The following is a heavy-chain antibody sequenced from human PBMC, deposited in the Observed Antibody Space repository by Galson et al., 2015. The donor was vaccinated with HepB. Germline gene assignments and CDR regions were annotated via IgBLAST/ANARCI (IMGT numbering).Heavy chain of an antibody. D-gene: IGHD3-10*01. CDR3: AREGFGESVAFDP. J-gene: IGHJ5*02. Sequence: SVKVSCKASGGTFSSYAITWVRQAPGQGLEWMGRIIPILGIAKYAQKFQGRLTITADKSTSTAYMELSSLRSEDTAVYYCAREGFGESVAFDPWGQGTLVTVSS. CDR1: GGTFSSYA. CDR2: IIPILGIA. V-gene: IGHV1-69*04.